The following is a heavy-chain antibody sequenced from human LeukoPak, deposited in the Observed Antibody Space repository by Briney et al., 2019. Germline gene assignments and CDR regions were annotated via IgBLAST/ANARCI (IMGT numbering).Heavy chain of an antibody. D-gene: IGHD6-19*01. J-gene: IGHJ4*02. CDR3: ARGKIAVAGKPFDY. Sequence: SETLSLTYTVSGGSISSYYWSWIRQPPGKGLEWIGYIYYSGSTNYNPSLKSRVTISVDTSKNQFSLKLSSVTAADTAVYYCARGKIAVAGKPFDYWGQGTLVTVSS. CDR2: IYYSGST. V-gene: IGHV4-59*01. CDR1: GGSISSYY.